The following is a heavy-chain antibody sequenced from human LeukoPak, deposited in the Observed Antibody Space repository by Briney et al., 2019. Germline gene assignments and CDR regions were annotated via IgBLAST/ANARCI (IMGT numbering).Heavy chain of an antibody. CDR3: AGDSGWIFDH. CDR2: IKKDGSQT. D-gene: IGHD6-19*01. CDR1: GFTFSSYW. J-gene: IGHJ4*02. Sequence: GGSLRLSCAASGFTFSSYWMIWVRQAPGKGLEWVANIKKDGSQTYYVDSVKGRFTISRDNAKNLLYLQMNSLRAEDTAVYYCAGDSGWIFDHWGQGTLVTVSS. V-gene: IGHV3-7*04.